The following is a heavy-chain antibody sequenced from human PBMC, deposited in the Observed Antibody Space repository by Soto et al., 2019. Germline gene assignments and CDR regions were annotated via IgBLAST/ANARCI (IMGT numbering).Heavy chain of an antibody. CDR1: GDSVSSNSAA. V-gene: IGHV6-1*01. Sequence: SQTLSLTCAISGDSVSSNSAAWNWIRQSPSRGLEWLGRTYYRSKWYNDYAVSVKSRITINPDTSKNQFSLQLNSVTPEDTAVYYCARGCVYVSGDSVPSNNDYYYMDVWGKGTTVTVSS. CDR2: TYYRSKWYN. CDR3: ARGCVYVSGDSVPSNNDYYYMDV. D-gene: IGHD3-16*01. J-gene: IGHJ6*03.